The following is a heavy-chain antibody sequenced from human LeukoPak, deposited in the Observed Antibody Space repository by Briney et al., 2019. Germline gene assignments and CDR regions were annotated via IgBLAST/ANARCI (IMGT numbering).Heavy chain of an antibody. J-gene: IGHJ4*02. CDR3: AKDNPVLEY. V-gene: IGHV3-30*18. CDR2: ISKDESNK. CDR1: GFSFSTFG. Sequence: PGGSLRLSCAASGFSFSTFGMHWVRQTPGKGLEWVSHISKDESNKYYADSVKGRFTISRDTSKNTLFLQMNSLRVEDTVVYYCAKDNPVLEYWGQGTLVTVSS.